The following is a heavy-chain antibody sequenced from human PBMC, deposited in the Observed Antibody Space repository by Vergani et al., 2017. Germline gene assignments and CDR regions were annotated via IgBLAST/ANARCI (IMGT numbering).Heavy chain of an antibody. D-gene: IGHD2-8*01. Sequence: QVQLQESGPGLVKPSQTLSLTCTVSGGSISSGGYYWSWIRQHPGKGLEWIGYIYYSGSTYYNPSLKSRVTISVDTSKNQFSLKLSSVTAADTAVNYCARVAHCTNGVCQNIDYWGQGTLVTVSS. CDR1: GGSISSGGYY. CDR2: IYYSGST. J-gene: IGHJ4*02. CDR3: ARVAHCTNGVCQNIDY. V-gene: IGHV4-31*03.